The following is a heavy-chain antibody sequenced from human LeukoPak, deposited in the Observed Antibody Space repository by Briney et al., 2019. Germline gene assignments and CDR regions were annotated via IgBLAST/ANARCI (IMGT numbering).Heavy chain of an antibody. CDR3: ARDVDGSGSYSEGWFDP. J-gene: IGHJ5*02. CDR2: VSGSGRGT. CDR1: GFSISSYA. Sequence: SGGSLRLSCATSGFSISSYAMSWVRQAPGKGLEWVAIVSGSGRGTYYADSVKGRFTISRDNAKNSLYLQMNSLRAEDTAVYYCARDVDGSGSYSEGWFDPWGQGTLVTVSS. V-gene: IGHV3-21*01. D-gene: IGHD1-26*01.